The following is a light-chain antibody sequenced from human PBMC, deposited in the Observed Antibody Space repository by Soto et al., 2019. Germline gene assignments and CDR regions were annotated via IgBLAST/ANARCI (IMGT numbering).Light chain of an antibody. CDR2: GAS. J-gene: IGKJ2*01. V-gene: IGKV3-15*01. CDR1: QNLSRN. Sequence: EVVMTQSPATLSVSPGERATLSCRASQNLSRNLAWYQQQPGQAPRLLIYGASTRATGIPARFSGSGSGTDFPFTISSLQSEDFEVYYCQHYDNWPHTFGQGTKLEIK. CDR3: QHYDNWPHT.